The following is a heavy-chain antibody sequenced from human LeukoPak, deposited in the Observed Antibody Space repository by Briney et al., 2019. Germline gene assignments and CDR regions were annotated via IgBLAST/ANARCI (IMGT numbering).Heavy chain of an antibody. V-gene: IGHV3-11*03. CDR3: ASSDTAMVYFDY. J-gene: IGHJ4*02. CDR1: GFTFSDYY. Sequence: PGGSLRLSCAASGFTFSDYYMSWISQAPGKGLEWVSYISSSSSYTNYADSVKGRFTISRDNAKNSLYLQMNSLRDEDTAVYYCASSDTAMVYFDYWGQGTLVTVSS. D-gene: IGHD5-18*01. CDR2: ISSSSSYT.